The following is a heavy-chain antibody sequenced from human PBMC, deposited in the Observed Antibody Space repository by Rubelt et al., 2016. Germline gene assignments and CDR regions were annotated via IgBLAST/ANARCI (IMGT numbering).Heavy chain of an antibody. CDR1: SSSSYY. CDR2: IYYSGST. D-gene: IGHD3-22*01. V-gene: IGHV4-39*07. J-gene: IGHJ4*02. CDR3: ARGPTYYYDSSGEYYFDY. Sequence: SSSSYYWGWIRQPPGKGLEWIGSIYYSGSTYYNPSLKSRVTISVDTSKNQFSLKLSSVTAADTAVYYCARGPTYYYDSSGEYYFDYWGQGTLVTVSS.